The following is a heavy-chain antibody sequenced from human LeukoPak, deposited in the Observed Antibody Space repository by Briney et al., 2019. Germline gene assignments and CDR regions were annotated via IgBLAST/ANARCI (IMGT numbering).Heavy chain of an antibody. V-gene: IGHV3-7*01. J-gene: IGHJ4*02. Sequence: GGSLRLSCAVSGFTLSNYWMSWVRQAPGKGLEWVANINQDGSEKYYVDSVKGRFTISRDNAKNSLYLQMDSLRAEDTAVYFCVSTMTFDYWGQGTLVTVSS. D-gene: IGHD3-22*01. CDR2: INQDGSEK. CDR3: VSTMTFDY. CDR1: GFTLSNYW.